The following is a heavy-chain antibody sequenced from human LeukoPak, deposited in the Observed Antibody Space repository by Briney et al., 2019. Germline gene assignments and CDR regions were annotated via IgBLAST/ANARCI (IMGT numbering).Heavy chain of an antibody. Sequence: SVKVSCKASGGTFSSYAISWVRQAPGQGLEWMGRIIPIFGTANYAQKFQGRVTITTDESTSTAYMELSSLRSEDTAVYYCARGDYDSSGDYYNWCQGTLVTVSS. CDR3: ARGDYDSSGDYYN. J-gene: IGHJ4*02. CDR1: GGTFSSYA. V-gene: IGHV1-69*05. CDR2: IIPIFGTA. D-gene: IGHD3-22*01.